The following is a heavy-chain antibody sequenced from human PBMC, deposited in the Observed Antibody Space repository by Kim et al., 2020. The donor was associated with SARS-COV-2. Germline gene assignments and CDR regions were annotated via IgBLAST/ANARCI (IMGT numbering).Heavy chain of an antibody. J-gene: IGHJ4*02. D-gene: IGHD6-13*01. Sequence: SETLSLTCTVSGGSISSYYWSWIRQPPGKGLEWIGYIYYSGSTNYNPSLKSRVTISVDTSKNQFSLKLSSVTAADTAVYYCARHDAEDSSSWPQPFDYWGQGTLVTVSS. V-gene: IGHV4-59*08. CDR2: IYYSGST. CDR1: GGSISSYY. CDR3: ARHDAEDSSSWPQPFDY.